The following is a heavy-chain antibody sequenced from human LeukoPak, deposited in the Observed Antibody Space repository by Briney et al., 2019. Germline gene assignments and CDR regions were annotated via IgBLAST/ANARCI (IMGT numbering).Heavy chain of an antibody. Sequence: SETLSLTCAVYGGSFSGYYWSWIRRPPGKRLEWIGEINHSGSTNYNPSLKSRVTISVDTSKNQFSLKLSSVTAADTAVYYCARIRGYSSSPEFDPWGQGTLVTVSS. CDR2: INHSGST. CDR1: GGSFSGYY. D-gene: IGHD6-6*01. CDR3: ARIRGYSSSPEFDP. V-gene: IGHV4-34*01. J-gene: IGHJ5*02.